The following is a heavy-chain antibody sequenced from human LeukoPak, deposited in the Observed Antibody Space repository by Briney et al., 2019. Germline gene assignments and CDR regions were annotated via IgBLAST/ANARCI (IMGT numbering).Heavy chain of an antibody. Sequence: PGGSLRLSCAASGFTFSSYWMSWVRQAPGKGLEWVANIKQDGSEKYYVDSVKGRFTISRDSAKNSLYLQMNSLRAEDTAVYYCVRLSVVSPHRYFDLWGRGTLVTVSS. CDR1: GFTFSSYW. CDR3: VRLSVVSPHRYFDL. CDR2: IKQDGSEK. V-gene: IGHV3-7*03. J-gene: IGHJ2*01. D-gene: IGHD4-23*01.